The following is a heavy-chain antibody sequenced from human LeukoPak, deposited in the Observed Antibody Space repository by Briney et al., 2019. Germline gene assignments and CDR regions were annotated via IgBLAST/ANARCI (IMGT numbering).Heavy chain of an antibody. CDR3: ARITRWDLDY. CDR1: GYTFTGYY. CDR2: INPNSGGT. D-gene: IGHD5-24*01. Sequence: ASVKVSCKASGYTFTGYYMHWVRQAPGQGLEGMGWINPNSGGTNYAQKFHGRVTMTRDTSISKAYMELSKLRSDDTAVYYCARITRWDLDYWGQGTLVTVSS. V-gene: IGHV1-2*02. J-gene: IGHJ4*02.